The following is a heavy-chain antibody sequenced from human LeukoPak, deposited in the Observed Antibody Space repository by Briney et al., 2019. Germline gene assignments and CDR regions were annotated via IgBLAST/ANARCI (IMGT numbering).Heavy chain of an antibody. V-gene: IGHV4-31*03. CDR3: ARVEVIGSTRYFDY. Sequence: PSETLSLTCTVSGGSISSGGNYWSWLRQLPGKGLEWIGYIYYVGNTNYNPSLKSRLSMSVDTSNNQFSLRLTSVTAADTAVYYCARVEVIGSTRYFDYWGQGAMVSVSS. CDR1: GGSISSGGNY. CDR2: IYYVGNT. D-gene: IGHD3-16*02. J-gene: IGHJ4*02.